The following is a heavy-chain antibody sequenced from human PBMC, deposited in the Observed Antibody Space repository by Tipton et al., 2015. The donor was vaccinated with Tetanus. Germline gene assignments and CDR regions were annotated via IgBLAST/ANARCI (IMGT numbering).Heavy chain of an antibody. CDR1: GFTFSSYA. CDR3: ARASHFQWERVRLDY. D-gene: IGHD1-1*01. V-gene: IGHV3-23*01. Sequence: SLRLSCVASGFTFSSYAMSWVRQAPGKGLEWVSAISGPGDTTTYYTDSVKGRFTISRDNSKKTVYLQMNSLRVEDTAIYYCARASHFQWERVRLDYWGQGLRVTVSS. J-gene: IGHJ4*02. CDR2: ISGPGDTTT.